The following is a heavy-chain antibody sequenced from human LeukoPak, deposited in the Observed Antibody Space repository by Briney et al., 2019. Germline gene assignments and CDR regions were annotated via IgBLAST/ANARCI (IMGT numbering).Heavy chain of an antibody. Sequence: GGSLRLSCAASGFTFSSYAMSWVRQAPGKGLEWVAVISYDGSNKYYADSVKGRFTISRDNSKNTLYLQMNSLRAEDTAVYYCARALYDFWSGYYQGGLGYWGQGTLVTVSS. V-gene: IGHV3-30-3*01. CDR3: ARALYDFWSGYYQGGLGY. J-gene: IGHJ4*02. CDR2: ISYDGSNK. D-gene: IGHD3-3*01. CDR1: GFTFSSYA.